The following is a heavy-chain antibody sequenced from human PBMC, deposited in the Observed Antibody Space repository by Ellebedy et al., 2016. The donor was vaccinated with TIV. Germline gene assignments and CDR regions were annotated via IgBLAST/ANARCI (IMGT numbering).Heavy chain of an antibody. D-gene: IGHD5-12*01. CDR2: INPNSGGT. J-gene: IGHJ6*02. V-gene: IGHV1-2*02. CDR3: ARDPRDDGGYVSDYYYGMDV. Sequence: AASVKVSCKASGYTFTGYYMHWVRQAPGQGLEWMGWINPNSGGTNYAQKFQGRVTMTRDTSISTAYMELSRLRSDDTAVYYYARDPRDDGGYVSDYYYGMDVWGQGTTVTVSS. CDR1: GYTFTGYY.